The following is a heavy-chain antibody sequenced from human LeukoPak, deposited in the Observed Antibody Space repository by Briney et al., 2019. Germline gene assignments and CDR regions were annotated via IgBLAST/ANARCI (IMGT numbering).Heavy chain of an antibody. CDR2: INHSGST. V-gene: IGHV4-34*01. J-gene: IGHJ4*02. CDR1: GGSFSGYY. Sequence: SETLSLTCAVYGGSFSGYYWSWIRQPPGKGLEWIGEINHSGSTNYNPSLKSRVTISVDTSKNQFSLKLSSVTAADTAVYYCARAYSGSYRFDYWGQGTLVTVSS. CDR3: ARAYSGSYRFDY. D-gene: IGHD1-26*01.